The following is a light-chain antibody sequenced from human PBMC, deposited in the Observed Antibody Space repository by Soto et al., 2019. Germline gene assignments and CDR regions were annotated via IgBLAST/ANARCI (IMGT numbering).Light chain of an antibody. CDR1: QSVSSY. J-gene: IGKJ5*01. V-gene: IGKV3-11*01. CDR2: DAS. CDR3: QQRSNWPPIT. Sequence: EIVLTQSPATLSLSPGEGATLACRASQSVSSYLAWYQQKPGQAPRLLIYDASNRATGIPARFSGSGSGTDFTLTISSLEPEDFAVYYCQQRSNWPPITFGQGTRLEI.